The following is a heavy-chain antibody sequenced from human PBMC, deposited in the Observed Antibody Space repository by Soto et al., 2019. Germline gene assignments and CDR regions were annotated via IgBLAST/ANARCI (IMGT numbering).Heavy chain of an antibody. D-gene: IGHD6-19*01. V-gene: IGHV1-69*08. J-gene: IGHJ4*02. Sequence: VQLVQSGAEVKKPASSVKVSCKASGGTFSSYTISWVRQAPGQGLEWMGRIIPLLDVANYAQKFQGRVTITADKSTSTAYMELRSLRSEDTAMYYCARDSSLAGRPFDYWGQGTLVTVSS. CDR2: IIPLLDVA. CDR3: ARDSSLAGRPFDY. CDR1: GGTFSSYT.